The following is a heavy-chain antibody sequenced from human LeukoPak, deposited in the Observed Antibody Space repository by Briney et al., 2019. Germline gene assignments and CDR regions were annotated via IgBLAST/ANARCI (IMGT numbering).Heavy chain of an antibody. CDR3: ARAGMYYGFWSGYSPWAFDI. Sequence: ASVKVSCKASGYTFTSYGISWVRQAPGQGLEWMGWISGYNGNTNYAQKLQGRVTMTTDTSTSTAYMELRSLRSDDTAVYYCARAGMYYGFWSGYSPWAFDIWGQGTMVTVSS. D-gene: IGHD3-3*01. CDR1: GYTFTSYG. J-gene: IGHJ3*02. CDR2: ISGYNGNT. V-gene: IGHV1-18*01.